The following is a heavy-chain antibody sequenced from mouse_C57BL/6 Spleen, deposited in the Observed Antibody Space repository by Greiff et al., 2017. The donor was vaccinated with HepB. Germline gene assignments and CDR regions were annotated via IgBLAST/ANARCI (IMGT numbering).Heavy chain of an antibody. V-gene: IGHV1-52*01. CDR3: ARIGTGAY. J-gene: IGHJ3*01. CDR2: IDPSDSET. CDR1: GYTFTSYW. Sequence: QVHVKQSGAELVRPGSSVKLSCKASGYTFTSYWMHWVKQRPIQGLEWIGNIDPSDSETHYNQKFKDKATLTVDISSSTAYMQLSSLTSEDSAVYYCARIGTGAYWGQGTLVTVSA. D-gene: IGHD3-1*01.